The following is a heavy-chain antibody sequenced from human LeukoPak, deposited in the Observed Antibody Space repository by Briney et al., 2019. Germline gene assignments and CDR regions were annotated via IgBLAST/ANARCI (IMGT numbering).Heavy chain of an antibody. CDR3: GRKAWGAFDI. CDR2: ISYDGSNK. CDR1: GFTFSSYG. V-gene: IGHV3-30*19. J-gene: IGHJ3*02. Sequence: GGSLRLSCAASGFTFSSYGIHWVRQAPGKGLEWVAVISYDGSNKYYADSVKGRFTISRDNSKNTLYLQMNSLRAEDTAVYYCGRKAWGAFDIWGQGTMVTVSS. D-gene: IGHD3-16*01.